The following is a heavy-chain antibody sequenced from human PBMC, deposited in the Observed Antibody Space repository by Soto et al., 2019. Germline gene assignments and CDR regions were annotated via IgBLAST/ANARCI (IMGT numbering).Heavy chain of an antibody. Sequence: EVQLLESGGTLVQPGGSLRLSCAASGFTFSDYVMSWVRQAPGKGLQWVSAISGRGGSTYYADSVKGRFTISRDNSKNTLYLQMNSLRVEDTAVYYCAKDRGYRSDFDYWGQGTLVTVSS. CDR1: GFTFSDYV. J-gene: IGHJ4*02. D-gene: IGHD5-12*01. CDR3: AKDRGYRSDFDY. CDR2: ISGRGGST. V-gene: IGHV3-23*01.